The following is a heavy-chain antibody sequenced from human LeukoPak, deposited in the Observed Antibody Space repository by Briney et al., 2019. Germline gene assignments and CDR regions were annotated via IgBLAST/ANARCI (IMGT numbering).Heavy chain of an antibody. J-gene: IGHJ4*02. CDR1: GFTFSNSA. Sequence: GGSLRLSYAASGFTFSNSAINWVRQAPGKGLEWVSFVSDSGGTTYYADSVKGRFTISRDNSKNTLNLQMNSLRAEDTAVYYCAKVRAYTYDSGLDYWGQGTLVTVSS. CDR2: VSDSGGTT. D-gene: IGHD5-18*01. CDR3: AKVRAYTYDSGLDY. V-gene: IGHV3-23*01.